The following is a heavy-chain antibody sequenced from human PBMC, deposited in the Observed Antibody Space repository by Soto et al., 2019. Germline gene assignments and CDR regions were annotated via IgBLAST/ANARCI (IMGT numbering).Heavy chain of an antibody. D-gene: IGHD3-9*01. CDR2: IIPILGIA. V-gene: IGHV1-69*04. CDR1: GGTFSSYT. J-gene: IGHJ3*02. Sequence: ASVKVSCKASGGTFSSYTISWVRQAPGQGLEWMGRIIPILGIANYAQKFQGRVTITADKSTSTAYMELSSLRSEDTAVYYCARDEPPYDYDILTGFDDAFDIWGQGTMVTVSS. CDR3: ARDEPPYDYDILTGFDDAFDI.